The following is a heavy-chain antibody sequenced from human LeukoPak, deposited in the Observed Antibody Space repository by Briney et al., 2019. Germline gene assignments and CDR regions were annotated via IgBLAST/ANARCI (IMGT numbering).Heavy chain of an antibody. Sequence: ASVKVSCKASGYTFTGYYMHWVRQAPGQGLEWMGWINPNSGGTNYAQKFQGRVTMTGDTSISTAYMELSRLRSDDTAVYYCARERLHDFWSGYYYRAYYFDYWGQGTLVTVSS. CDR2: INPNSGGT. CDR3: ARERLHDFWSGYYYRAYYFDY. V-gene: IGHV1-2*02. CDR1: GYTFTGYY. J-gene: IGHJ4*02. D-gene: IGHD3-3*01.